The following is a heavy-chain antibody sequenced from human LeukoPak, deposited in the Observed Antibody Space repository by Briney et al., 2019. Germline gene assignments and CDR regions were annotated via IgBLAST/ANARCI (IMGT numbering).Heavy chain of an antibody. CDR1: GASISNSY. Sequence: SETLSLTCTVSGASISNSYWSWIRQPPGKGLEWIGYIYYSGSTNYNPSLKSRVTISVDTSKNQFSLKLSSVTAADTAVYYCARGLSLVGATNDYWGQGTLVTVSS. D-gene: IGHD1-26*01. V-gene: IGHV4-59*12. CDR2: IYYSGST. CDR3: ARGLSLVGATNDY. J-gene: IGHJ4*02.